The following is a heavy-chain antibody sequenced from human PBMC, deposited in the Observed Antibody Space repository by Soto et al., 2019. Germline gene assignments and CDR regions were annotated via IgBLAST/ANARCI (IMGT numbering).Heavy chain of an antibody. CDR3: ARAESGLRYVDWLVHRRFDY. CDR2: ISYDGSNK. Sequence: QVQLVESGGGVVQPGRSLRLSCAASGFTFSSYGMHWVRQAPGQGLEWVAVISYDGSNKYDADSVKGRFTISRDNSKNTQYLQMNSLRAEDTAVYYCARAESGLRYVDWLVHRRFDYWGQGTLVTVSS. CDR1: GFTFSSYG. D-gene: IGHD3-9*01. V-gene: IGHV3-30*03. J-gene: IGHJ4*02.